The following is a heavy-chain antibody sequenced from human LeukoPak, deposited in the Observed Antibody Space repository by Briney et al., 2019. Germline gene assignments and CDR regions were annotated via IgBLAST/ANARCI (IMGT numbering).Heavy chain of an antibody. CDR3: AKEGRERITMVRGVPFDY. Sequence: PGGSLRLSCAASGFTFDDYAMHWVRQAPGKGLEWVSGISGSGGSTYYADSVKGRFTISRDNSKNTLYLQMNSLRAEDTAVYYCAKEGRERITMVRGVPFDYWGQGTLVTVSS. CDR1: GFTFDDYA. J-gene: IGHJ4*02. CDR2: ISGSGGST. D-gene: IGHD3-10*01. V-gene: IGHV3-23*01.